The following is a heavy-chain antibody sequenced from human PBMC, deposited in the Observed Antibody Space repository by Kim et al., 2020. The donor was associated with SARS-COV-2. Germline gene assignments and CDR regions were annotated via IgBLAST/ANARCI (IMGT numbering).Heavy chain of an antibody. CDR1: GFTFSSYA. CDR2: ISGSGGST. CDR3: AKNQMYDEGIAVAVRGFGY. D-gene: IGHD6-19*01. J-gene: IGHJ4*02. Sequence: GGSLRLSCAASGFTFSSYAMSWVRQAPGKGLEWVSAISGSGGSTYYADSVKGRFTISRDNSKNTLYLQMNSLRAEDTAVYYCAKNQMYDEGIAVAVRGFGYWGQGALGTASS. V-gene: IGHV3-23*01.